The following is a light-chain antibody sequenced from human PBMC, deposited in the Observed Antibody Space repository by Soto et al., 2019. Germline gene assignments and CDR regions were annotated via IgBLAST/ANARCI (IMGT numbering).Light chain of an antibody. J-gene: IGLJ2*01. Sequence: QSALTQPASVSGSPGQSITISCTVTSNNIDSHNFVSWYQQHPGKVPKLMIYEDTERPSGVSDRFSGSKSGRTASLTISGLQTEDEAAYYCCSYAGQTVFFAGGTKVTVL. CDR2: EDT. CDR1: SNNIDSHNF. V-gene: IGLV2-23*01. CDR3: CSYAGQTVF.